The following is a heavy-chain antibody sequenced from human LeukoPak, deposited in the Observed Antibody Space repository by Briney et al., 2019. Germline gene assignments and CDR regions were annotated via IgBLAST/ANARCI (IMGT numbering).Heavy chain of an antibody. CDR3: ARDPWGDYDFWSGYHGAYFDY. CDR2: ISYDGSNK. V-gene: IGHV3-30-3*01. CDR1: GFTFSSYA. J-gene: IGHJ4*02. D-gene: IGHD3-3*01. Sequence: GGSLRLSCAASGFTFSSYAMHWVRQAPGKGLGWVAVISYDGSNKYYADSVKGRFTISRDNAKNSLYLQMNSLRAEDTAVYYCARDPWGDYDFWSGYHGAYFDYWGQGTLVTVSS.